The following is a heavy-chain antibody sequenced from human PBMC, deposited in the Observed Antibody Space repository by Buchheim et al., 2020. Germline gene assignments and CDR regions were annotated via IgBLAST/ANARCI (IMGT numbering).Heavy chain of an antibody. CDR1: GFTFSSYG. CDR2: IWYDGSNK. CDR3: ARDRGSSWYYGMDV. V-gene: IGHV3-33*01. J-gene: IGHJ6*02. Sequence: QVQLVESGGGVVQPGRSLRLSCAASGFTFSSYGMHWVRQAPGKGLEWVAVIWYDGSNKYYADSVKGRFTISRDNSKKTLYLQMNSLRAEDTAVYYCARDRGSSWYYGMDVWGQGTT. D-gene: IGHD6-13*01.